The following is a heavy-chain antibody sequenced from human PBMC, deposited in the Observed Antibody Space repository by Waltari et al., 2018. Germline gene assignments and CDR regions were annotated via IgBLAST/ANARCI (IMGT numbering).Heavy chain of an antibody. CDR2: ISTDERIT. J-gene: IGHJ3*02. CDR1: GFAISSHW. CDR3: VRSRDDAVNAFDI. V-gene: IGHV3-74*01. D-gene: IGHD4-17*01. Sequence: EVQLVESGGGLVQPGGSLRLSCAASGFAISSHWMHWVRQAPGKGLVWVSRISTDERITNYADSVKGRFTISRDNAKNTLYLQMNSLRAEDTATFYCVRSRDDAVNAFDIWGQGTMVTVSS.